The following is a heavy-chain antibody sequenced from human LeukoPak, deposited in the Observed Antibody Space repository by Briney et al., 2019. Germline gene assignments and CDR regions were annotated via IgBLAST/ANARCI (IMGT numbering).Heavy chain of an antibody. V-gene: IGHV4-39*07. D-gene: IGHD5-12*01. J-gene: IGHJ4*02. CDR3: ARVDIVATTLDY. CDR2: IYYSGST. Sequence: SETLSLTCTVSGGSISSSSYYWGWIRQPPGKGLEWIGSIYYSGSTYYNPSLKSRVTISVDTSKNQFSLKLSPVTAADTAVYYCARVDIVATTLDYWGQGTLVTVSS. CDR1: GGSISSSSYY.